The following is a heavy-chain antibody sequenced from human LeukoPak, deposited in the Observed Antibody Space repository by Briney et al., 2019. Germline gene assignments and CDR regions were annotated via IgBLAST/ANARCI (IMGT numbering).Heavy chain of an antibody. V-gene: IGHV3-23*01. CDR2: VNGNGGST. Sequence: PGGSLRLSCAASGVTLSSYAMSWARQAPGKGLEWVSGVNGNGGSTSYADSVKGRFTIFRDNSKNTVYLQMNSLRVEDTAVYYCAKSLYGGCDYWGQGTVVTVSS. CDR1: GVTLSSYA. CDR3: AKSLYGGCDY. D-gene: IGHD3-16*02. J-gene: IGHJ4*02.